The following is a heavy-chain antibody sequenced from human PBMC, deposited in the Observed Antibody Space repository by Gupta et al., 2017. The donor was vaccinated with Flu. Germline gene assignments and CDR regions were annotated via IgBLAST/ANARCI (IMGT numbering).Heavy chain of an antibody. D-gene: IGHD1-1*01. Sequence: VQLEESGGGVVQPGRSLTLSCEASGFVFGSYGMNWVRQAPGKGLAWVAMMSYDGGKTSYADSVKGRFTVSRENSRDTLYLQMDSLTDDDTAVYYCAKTGTTGYFYMDVWGSGTTVIGS. CDR2: MSYDGGKT. CDR1: GFVFGSYG. CDR3: AKTGTTGYFYMDV. V-gene: IGHV3-30*18. J-gene: IGHJ6*04.